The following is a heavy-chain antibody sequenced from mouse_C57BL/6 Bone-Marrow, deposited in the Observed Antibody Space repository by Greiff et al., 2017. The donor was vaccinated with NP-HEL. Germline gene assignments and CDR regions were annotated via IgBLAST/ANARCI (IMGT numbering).Heavy chain of an antibody. CDR1: GYSFTDYN. CDR2: INPNYGTT. V-gene: IGHV1-39*01. CDR3: AGITTVVGETDYFDY. Sequence: EVKLMESGPELVKPGASVKISCKASGYSFTDYNMNWVKQSNGKSLEWIGVINPNYGTTSYNQKFKGKATLTVDQSSSTAYMQLNSLTSEDSAVYYCAGITTVVGETDYFDYWGQGTTLTVSS. D-gene: IGHD1-1*01. J-gene: IGHJ2*01.